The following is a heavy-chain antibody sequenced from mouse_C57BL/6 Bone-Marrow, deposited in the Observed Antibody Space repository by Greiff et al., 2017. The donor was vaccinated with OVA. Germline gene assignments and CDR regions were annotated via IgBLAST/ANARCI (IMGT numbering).Heavy chain of an antibody. CDR3: AREGVSTIVTYYAMDY. Sequence: EVKVVESGGGLVKPGGSLKLSCAASGFTFSDYGMHWVRQAPEKGLEWVAYISSGSSTIYYADTVKGRLTISRDNAKNTLFLQMTSLRSEDTAMYYCAREGVSTIVTYYAMDYWGQGTSVTVSS. D-gene: IGHD2-5*01. CDR1: GFTFSDYG. V-gene: IGHV5-17*01. CDR2: ISSGSSTI. J-gene: IGHJ4*01.